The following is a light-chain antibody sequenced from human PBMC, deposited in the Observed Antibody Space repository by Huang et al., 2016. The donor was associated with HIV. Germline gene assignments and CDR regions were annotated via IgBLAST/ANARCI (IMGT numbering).Light chain of an antibody. V-gene: IGKV1-39*01. CDR1: QNINRY. CDR2: GAS. J-gene: IGKJ2*01. CDR3: QQSARTPRT. Sequence: DIQITQSPSSLSASVGDRVNITCRASQNINRYLNWYHQRPGEAPKLLIHGASSLQSRVPSRFTGSGSGTDFTLTISRLQPEDSATYYCQQSARTPRTFGQGTKLEI.